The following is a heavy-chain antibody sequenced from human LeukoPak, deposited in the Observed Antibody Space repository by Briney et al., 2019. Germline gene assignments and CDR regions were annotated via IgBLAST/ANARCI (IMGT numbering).Heavy chain of an antibody. J-gene: IGHJ4*02. D-gene: IGHD1-26*01. CDR2: IIPIFGTA. Sequence: ASVEVSCKASGGTFSSYAISWVRQAPGQGLEWMGGIIPIFGTANYAQKFQGRVTITADESTSTAYMELRSLRSEDTDVCYCARDVGGSYLGGLFVYWGQGTLVTLSP. V-gene: IGHV1-69*13. CDR1: GGTFSSYA. CDR3: ARDVGGSYLGGLFVY.